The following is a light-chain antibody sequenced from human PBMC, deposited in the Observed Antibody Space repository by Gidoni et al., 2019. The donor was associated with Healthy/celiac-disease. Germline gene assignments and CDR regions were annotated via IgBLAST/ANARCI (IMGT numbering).Light chain of an antibody. Sequence: SSELTQDPAVSVALRQTVRITCQGDSLRSYYASWYQQKPGQAPVLVIYGKNNRPSGIPDRFSGSSSGNTASLTTTGAQAEDEADYYCNSRDSSGNHLGVFGGGTKMTVL. V-gene: IGLV3-19*01. CDR3: NSRDSSGNHLGV. CDR1: SLRSYY. J-gene: IGLJ2*01. CDR2: GKN.